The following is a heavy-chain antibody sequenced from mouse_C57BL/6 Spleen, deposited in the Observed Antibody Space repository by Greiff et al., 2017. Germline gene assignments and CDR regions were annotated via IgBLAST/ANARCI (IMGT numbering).Heavy chain of an antibody. CDR2: IDPEDGET. J-gene: IGHJ1*03. D-gene: IGHD2-3*01. CDR1: GFNIKDYY. CDR3: ARWLLQDWYFDV. V-gene: IGHV14-2*01. Sequence: EVNVVESGAELVKPGASVKLSCTASGFNIKDYYMHWVKQRTEQGLEWIGRIDPEDGETKYAPKFQGKATITADTSSNTAYLQLSSLTSEDTAVYYCARWLLQDWYFDVWGTGTTVTVSS.